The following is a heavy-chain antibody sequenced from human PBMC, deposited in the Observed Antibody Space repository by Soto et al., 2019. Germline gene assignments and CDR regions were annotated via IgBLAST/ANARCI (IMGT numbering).Heavy chain of an antibody. CDR2: IDPSDSYT. V-gene: IGHV5-10-1*01. Sequence: GESLEISCKGPGYIFTSYWSSWVRQMPGKGLEWMGRIDPSDSYTDYSPSFQGHVTISADKSISTAYLQWSSLKASDTAMYYCARQPRRDIVDTIYYYGMDVWGQGTTVTVSS. J-gene: IGHJ6*02. CDR1: GYIFTSYW. D-gene: IGHD5-12*01. CDR3: ARQPRRDIVDTIYYYGMDV.